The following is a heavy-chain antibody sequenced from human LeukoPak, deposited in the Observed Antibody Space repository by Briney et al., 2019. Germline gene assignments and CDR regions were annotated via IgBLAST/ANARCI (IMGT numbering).Heavy chain of an antibody. J-gene: IGHJ1*01. D-gene: IGHD3-10*01. Sequence: GGSLRLSCAASGFTFSSYGMHWVRQAPGKGLEWVAFIRYDGSNKYYADSVKGRFTISGDNSKNTLYLQMNSLRAEDTAVYYCAKSRMVRGVTGSRQEYFQHWGQGTLVTVSS. V-gene: IGHV3-30*02. CDR1: GFTFSSYG. CDR2: IRYDGSNK. CDR3: AKSRMVRGVTGSRQEYFQH.